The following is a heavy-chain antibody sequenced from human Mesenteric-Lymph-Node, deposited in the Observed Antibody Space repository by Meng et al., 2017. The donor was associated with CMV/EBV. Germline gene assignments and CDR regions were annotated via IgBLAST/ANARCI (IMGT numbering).Heavy chain of an antibody. CDR3: ARTTRYQLLSAFDI. Sequence: GESLKISCAASGFTFSSYAMHWVRLAPGKGLEWVAVISFDGTNKYSADSVKGRFTISRDNSKNTLYLQMSSLRPEDTAVYYCARTTRYQLLSAFDIWGQGTMVTVSS. CDR2: ISFDGTNK. V-gene: IGHV3-30*04. D-gene: IGHD2-2*01. J-gene: IGHJ3*02. CDR1: GFTFSSYA.